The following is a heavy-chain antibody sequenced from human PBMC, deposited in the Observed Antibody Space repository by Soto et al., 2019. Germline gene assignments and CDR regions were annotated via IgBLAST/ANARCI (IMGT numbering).Heavy chain of an antibody. CDR1: GFTFSSYS. D-gene: IGHD4-17*01. V-gene: IGHV3-48*01. CDR3: ARDHRGDYGDYVISLLPQIGYYMDV. J-gene: IGHJ6*03. CDR2: ISSSSSTI. Sequence: GGSLRLSCAASGFTFSSYSMNWVRQAPGKGLEWVSYISSSSSTIYYADSVKGRFTISRDNAKNSLYLQMNSLRAEDTAVYYCARDHRGDYGDYVISLLPQIGYYMDVWGKGTTVTVSS.